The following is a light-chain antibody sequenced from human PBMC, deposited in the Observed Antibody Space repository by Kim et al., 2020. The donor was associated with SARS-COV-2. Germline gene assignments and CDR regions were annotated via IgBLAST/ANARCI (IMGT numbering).Light chain of an antibody. V-gene: IGLV3-21*04. CDR2: YDS. CDR3: QVWDSSAGV. J-gene: IGLJ1*01. CDR1: NIGSKT. Sequence: SVAPGKTARITCGGNNIGSKTVHWYQQKPGQAPVLVIYYDSDRPSGIPERFSASNSGNTATLTISRVEAGDEADYYCQVWDSSAGVFGTGTKVIVL.